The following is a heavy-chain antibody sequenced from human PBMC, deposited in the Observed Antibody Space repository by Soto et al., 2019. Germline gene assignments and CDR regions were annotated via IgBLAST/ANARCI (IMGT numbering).Heavy chain of an antibody. CDR1: GGTFSSDS. CDR2: IIPMFDTP. Sequence: QVQLVQSGAEVKKPGSSVKVSCKASGGTFSSDSFSWVRQAPGQGLEWMGGIIPMFDTPIYAQKFQDRVTMTADGSTSTAYMQLSSLRSGDTAVYYCARSGGLDRDFNYWGQGSLVTVSS. CDR3: ARSGGLDRDFNY. V-gene: IGHV1-69*12. D-gene: IGHD2-15*01. J-gene: IGHJ4*02.